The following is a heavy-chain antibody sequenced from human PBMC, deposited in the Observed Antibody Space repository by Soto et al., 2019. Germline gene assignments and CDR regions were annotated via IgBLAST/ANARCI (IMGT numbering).Heavy chain of an antibody. J-gene: IGHJ6*02. Sequence: QVQLVQSGAEVKKPGASVKVSCKASGYTFTSYGISWVRQAPGQGLEWMGWISAYNGNTNYAQKHQGRVTMTTDTSTSTAYMELRSLRCDDTAVYYCARDGILTGYYLGLMDVWGQGTTVTVSS. D-gene: IGHD3-9*01. CDR3: ARDGILTGYYLGLMDV. CDR1: GYTFTSYG. V-gene: IGHV1-18*04. CDR2: ISAYNGNT.